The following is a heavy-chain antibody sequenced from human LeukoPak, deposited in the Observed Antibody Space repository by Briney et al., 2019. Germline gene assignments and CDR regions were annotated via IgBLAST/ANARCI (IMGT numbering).Heavy chain of an antibody. D-gene: IGHD3-16*01. J-gene: IGHJ4*02. V-gene: IGHV3-7*03. CDR1: GFTFSNYW. CDR3: ARGKVDLRLGALPDFDY. Sequence: VQPGGSLRLSCAASGFTFSNYWMTWVRQAPGKGLEWVANINRDGSERYYVDSVKGRFTISRDDAKSSLYLQMNSLRAEDTAVYYCARGKVDLRLGALPDFDYWGQGTLVTVSS. CDR2: INRDGSER.